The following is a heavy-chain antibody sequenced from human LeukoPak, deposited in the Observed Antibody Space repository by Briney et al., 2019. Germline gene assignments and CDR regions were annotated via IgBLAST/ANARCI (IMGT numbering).Heavy chain of an antibody. V-gene: IGHV1-69*06. J-gene: IGHJ3*02. CDR3: AREPSPGSYDAFDI. CDR2: IIPIFGTA. CDR1: GGTFSSYA. D-gene: IGHD3-10*01. Sequence: GASVKVSCKASGGTFSSYAISWVRQAPGQGLEWMGGIIPIFGTANYAQKFQGRVTITADKSTSTVYMELSSLRSEDTAVYYCAREPSPGSYDAFDIWGQGTMVTVSS.